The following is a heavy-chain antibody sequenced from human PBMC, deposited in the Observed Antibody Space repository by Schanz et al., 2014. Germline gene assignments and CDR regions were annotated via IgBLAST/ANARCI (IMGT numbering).Heavy chain of an antibody. CDR2: IYSSGNT. V-gene: IGHV4-59*01. Sequence: QMQLVESGGGLVKPGGSLRLSCVASGFSFSDSFMSWIRQPPGMGLEWLGYIYSSGNTNYNPSLKRRVTISLDTSKNQFSLTLTSVAASDTAVYYCARVAVAGVEGNRDHYYVLDVWGQGTTVTVSS. CDR3: ARVAVAGVEGNRDHYYVLDV. CDR1: GFSFSDSF. J-gene: IGHJ6*02. D-gene: IGHD6-19*01.